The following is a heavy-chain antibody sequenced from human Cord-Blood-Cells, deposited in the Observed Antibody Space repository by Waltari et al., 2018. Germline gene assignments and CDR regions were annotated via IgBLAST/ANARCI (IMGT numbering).Heavy chain of an antibody. J-gene: IGHJ3*02. CDR3: ARDLEITELSGGAFDI. CDR2: TYYRSKWYN. D-gene: IGHD1-26*01. CDR1: GDSASSNSAA. Sequence: QVQLQQSGPGLVKPSQTPSLTCALSGDSASSNSAAWNWIRQSPSRGLEWLGRTYYRSKWYNDYAVSVKSRITINPDTSKNQFSLQLNSVTPEDTAVYYCARDLEITELSGGAFDIWGQGTMVTVSS. V-gene: IGHV6-1*01.